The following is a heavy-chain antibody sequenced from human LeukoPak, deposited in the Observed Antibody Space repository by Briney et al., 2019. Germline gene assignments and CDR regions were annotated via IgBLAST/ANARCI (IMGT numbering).Heavy chain of an antibody. D-gene: IGHD6-6*01. CDR1: GFSFSSYA. V-gene: IGHV3-23*01. CDR3: AKFTYTSSSRAFDY. Sequence: GGSLRLSCAASGFSFSSYAMTWVRQAPGKGLGWVSSISSSGVNTYLADSVQGRFTISRDNSKNTLYLQMNTRRVEDTAVYFCAKFTYTSSSRAFDYWGQGTLVTVSS. J-gene: IGHJ4*02. CDR2: ISSSGVNT.